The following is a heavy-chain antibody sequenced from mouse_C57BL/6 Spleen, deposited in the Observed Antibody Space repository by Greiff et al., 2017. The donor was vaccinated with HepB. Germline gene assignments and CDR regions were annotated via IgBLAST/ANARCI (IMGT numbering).Heavy chain of an antibody. CDR1: GYTFTDYY. D-gene: IGHD1-1*01. CDR3: ARGIYCYGSSYFYFDD. CDR2: INPYNGGT. J-gene: IGHJ2*01. V-gene: IGHV1-19*01. Sequence: EVHLVESGPVLVKPGASVKMSCKASGYTFTDYYMNWVKQSHGKSLEWIGVINPYNGGTSYNQKFKGKATLTVDKSSSTAYMELNSLTSEDSAVYYCARGIYCYGSSYFYFDDWGQGTTLTVSS.